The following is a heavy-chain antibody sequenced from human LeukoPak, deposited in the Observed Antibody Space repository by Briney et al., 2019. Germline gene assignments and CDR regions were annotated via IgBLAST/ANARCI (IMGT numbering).Heavy chain of an antibody. J-gene: IGHJ5*02. Sequence: GGSLRLSCAASGFTVSNNYMSWVRQAPGKGLEWVSVIYSGGGTYYADSVKGRFTISRDNSKNTLYLQMNSLRAEDTAVYYCARDVSTSFNWFGPWGQGTLVTVSS. CDR1: GFTVSNNY. V-gene: IGHV3-66*01. CDR3: ARDVSTSFNWFGP. CDR2: IYSGGGT. D-gene: IGHD2-2*01.